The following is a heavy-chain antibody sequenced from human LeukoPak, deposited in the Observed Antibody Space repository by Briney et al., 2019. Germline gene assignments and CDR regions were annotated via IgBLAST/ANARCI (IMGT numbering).Heavy chain of an antibody. CDR2: ISYDGSNK. CDR3: AKTYDSSGYVYFQH. CDR1: GFTFSSYG. Sequence: PGGSLRLSCAASGFTFSSYGMHWVRQAPGKGLEWVAVISYDGSNKYCADSVKGRFTISRDNSKNTLYLQMNSLRAEDTAVYYCAKTYDSSGYVYFQHWGQGTLVTVSS. D-gene: IGHD3-22*01. J-gene: IGHJ1*01. V-gene: IGHV3-30*18.